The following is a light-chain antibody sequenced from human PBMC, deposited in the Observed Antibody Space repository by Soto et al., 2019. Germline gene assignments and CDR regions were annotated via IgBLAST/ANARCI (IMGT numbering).Light chain of an antibody. Sequence: IQMTQSPSSLSASVGDRVTITCRASQSISNYLNWYQQKPGTAPKLLIYAASSLQSGVPSRFSGSGSGTDFTLTINSLQPEDFATYYCQQSYSTPNNFGQGTRLEIK. CDR2: AAS. V-gene: IGKV1-39*01. J-gene: IGKJ5*01. CDR1: QSISNY. CDR3: QQSYSTPNN.